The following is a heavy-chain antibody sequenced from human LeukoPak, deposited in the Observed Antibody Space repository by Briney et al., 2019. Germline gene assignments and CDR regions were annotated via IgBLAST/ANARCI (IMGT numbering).Heavy chain of an antibody. D-gene: IGHD1-26*01. CDR3: AREKSGTYFFDY. J-gene: IGHJ4*02. CDR2: INPGGGPT. Sequence: ASVKVSCKASGYTFTNYYIHWVRQAPGQGLEWMGIINPGGGPTSYAQKFQGRLFMTRDTSTSTVYMELSSLRSEDTAVYYCAREKSGTYFFDYWGQGTLVTVSS. V-gene: IGHV1-46*01. CDR1: GYTFTNYY.